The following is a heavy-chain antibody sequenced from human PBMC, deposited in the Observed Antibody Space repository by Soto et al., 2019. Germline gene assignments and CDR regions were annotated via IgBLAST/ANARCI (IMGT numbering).Heavy chain of an antibody. CDR3: ARGLGTMVRGITFDP. V-gene: IGHV5-51*01. CDR1: GYTISSYW. D-gene: IGHD3-10*01. Sequence: GESLKISCKGSGYTISSYWIGWVRQMPGKGLEWMGIIYAGDSDTRYSPSFQGQVTISADKSISTAYLQWSSLKASDTAMYYCARGLGTMVRGITFDPWGQGTLVNVSS. J-gene: IGHJ5*02. CDR2: IYAGDSDT.